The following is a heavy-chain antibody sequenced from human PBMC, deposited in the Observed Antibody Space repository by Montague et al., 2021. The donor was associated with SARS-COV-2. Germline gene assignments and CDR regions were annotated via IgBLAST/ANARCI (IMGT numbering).Heavy chain of an antibody. CDR2: INGGGGST. J-gene: IGHJ4*02. V-gene: IGHV3-23*01. Sequence: SLRLSFSASGFTVSTAVVSWVRQAPGKGLEWVSTINGGGGSTYYADSMRGRFTISRDNSENTLYLQMKSLRAEDTAIYYCAKGRGTSCSDYWGQGTLVTVSA. CDR1: GFTVSTAV. CDR3: AKGRGTSCSDY. D-gene: IGHD2-15*01.